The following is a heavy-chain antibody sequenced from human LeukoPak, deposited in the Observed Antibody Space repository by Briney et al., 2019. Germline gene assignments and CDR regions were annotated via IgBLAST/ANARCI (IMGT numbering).Heavy chain of an antibody. Sequence: KPSETLSLTCAVSGYSISSGYYWGWIRQPPGKGLEWIGSIYHSGSTYYNPSLKSRVTISVDTSKNQFSLKLSSVTAADTAVYYCARVRISGGYCSGGSCFSFDPWGQGTLVTVSS. CDR1: GYSISSGYY. J-gene: IGHJ5*02. D-gene: IGHD2-15*01. V-gene: IGHV4-38-2*01. CDR3: ARVRISGGYCSGGSCFSFDP. CDR2: IYHSGST.